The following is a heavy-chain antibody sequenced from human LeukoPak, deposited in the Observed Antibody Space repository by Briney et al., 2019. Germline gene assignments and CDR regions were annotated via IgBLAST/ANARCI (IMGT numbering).Heavy chain of an antibody. D-gene: IGHD3-10*01. J-gene: IGHJ4*02. CDR2: IRYDGSNK. CDR1: VLTFSSYG. Sequence: GGSLRLSCAASVLTFSSYGMHWVRQAPGKGLEWVAFIRYDGSNKYYADSVKGRFTISRDNSKNTLYLQMNSLRAEDTAVYYCAKFYGSGSYGTFDYWGQGTLVTVSS. V-gene: IGHV3-30*02. CDR3: AKFYGSGSYGTFDY.